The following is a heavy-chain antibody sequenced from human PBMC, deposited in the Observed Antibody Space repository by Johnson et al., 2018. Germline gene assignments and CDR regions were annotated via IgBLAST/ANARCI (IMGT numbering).Heavy chain of an antibody. CDR1: GYTFTSYH. CDR3: ARASHSNNWYHYGLDV. V-gene: IGHV1-46*01. D-gene: IGHD6-13*01. Sequence: QVQLVESGAEVKKPGASVKVSCKASGYTFTSYHVHWVRQAPGQGLEWIGIINPSGGTTTYSQKFQGRVTVTRDTSTSTVYMEVNSLRSEDTAVYYCARASHSNNWYHYGLDVWGQGTTVTVSS. CDR2: INPSGGTT. J-gene: IGHJ6*02.